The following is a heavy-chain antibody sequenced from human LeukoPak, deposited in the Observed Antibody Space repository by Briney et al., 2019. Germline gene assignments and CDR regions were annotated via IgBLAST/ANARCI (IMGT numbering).Heavy chain of an antibody. CDR1: GDSISNYY. V-gene: IGHV4-59*12. J-gene: IGHJ4*02. D-gene: IGHD3-3*01. Sequence: SETLSLTCTVSGDSISNYYWSWIRQPPGKGLEWIGYIYYSGSTNNNPYLKSRVTVSVDTSKNQFSLKLSSVTAADTAVYYCARGGYDFWSGFTPFDYWGQGTLVTVSS. CDR2: IYYSGST. CDR3: ARGGYDFWSGFTPFDY.